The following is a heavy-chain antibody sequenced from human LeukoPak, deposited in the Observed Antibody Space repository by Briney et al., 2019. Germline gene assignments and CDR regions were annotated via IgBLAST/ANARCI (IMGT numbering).Heavy chain of an antibody. Sequence: PGGSLRLSCAASGFTFSSYGMSWVRQAPGKGLEWVSAISGSGGSTYYADSVKGRFTISRDNSKNTLYLQMNSLRAEDTAVYYCAKGLYYDYVWGSYGTFDYWGQGTLVTVSS. J-gene: IGHJ4*02. CDR3: AKGLYYDYVWGSYGTFDY. D-gene: IGHD3-16*01. CDR1: GFTFSSYG. V-gene: IGHV3-23*01. CDR2: ISGSGGST.